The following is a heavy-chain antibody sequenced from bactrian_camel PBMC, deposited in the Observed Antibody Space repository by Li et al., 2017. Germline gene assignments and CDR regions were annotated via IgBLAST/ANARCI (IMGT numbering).Heavy chain of an antibody. D-gene: IGHD2*01. CDR2: IYTTDNSP. Sequence: HVQLVESGGGSVQAGGSLRLSCAASRNIDRFYCIGWVRHAPGKEREGIAAIYTTDNSPYYTDDSMKGRFNISRDAQTNTVYLQMESLEPEDTAMYYCAARQGHCQYKLRDYDYWGRGTQVTVS. CDR3: AARQGHCQYKLRDYDY. J-gene: IGHJ4*01. CDR1: RNIDRFYC. V-gene: IGHV3S54*01.